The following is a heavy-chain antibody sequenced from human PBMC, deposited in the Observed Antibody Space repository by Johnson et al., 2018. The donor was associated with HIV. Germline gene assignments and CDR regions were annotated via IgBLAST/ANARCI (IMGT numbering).Heavy chain of an antibody. D-gene: IGHD6-6*01. Sequence: VQLVESGGGLVQPGGSLRVSCAASGFTFSNYWMSWVRQAPGKGLEWVANINQDGSEKYYVGSLEGGFTISRDNAKTSLYLQMNSLRAEDTALYYCAKDISPLYSSSDAFDIWGQVTMVTVSS. J-gene: IGHJ3*02. CDR3: AKDISPLYSSSDAFDI. CDR2: INQDGSEK. V-gene: IGHV3-7*03. CDR1: GFTFSNYW.